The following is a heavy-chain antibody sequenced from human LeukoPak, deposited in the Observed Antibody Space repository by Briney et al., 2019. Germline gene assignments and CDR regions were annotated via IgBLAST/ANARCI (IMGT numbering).Heavy chain of an antibody. CDR2: IIPILGIA. J-gene: IGHJ5*02. CDR1: GGTFSSYA. D-gene: IGHD3-10*01. V-gene: IGHV1-69*04. CDR3: ARDYYGSGSYYNLGLTNWFDP. Sequence: GASVTVSCTASGGTFSSYAISWVRQVPGQGLEWMGRIIPILGIANYAQKFQGRVTITADKSTSTAYMELSSLRSEDTAVYYCARDYYGSGSYYNLGLTNWFDPWGQGTLVTVSS.